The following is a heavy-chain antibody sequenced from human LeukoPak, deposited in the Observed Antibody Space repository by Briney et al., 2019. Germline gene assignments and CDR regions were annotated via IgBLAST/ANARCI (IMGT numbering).Heavy chain of an antibody. CDR3: ARDRGDCSSTSCYLYYFDY. J-gene: IGHJ4*02. V-gene: IGHV1-69*04. D-gene: IGHD2-2*01. CDR1: VGTFSSYA. CDR2: IIPILGIA. Sequence: GASVKVSCKASVGTFSSYAISWVRQAPGQGLEWMGRIIPILGIANYAQKFQGRVTITADKSTSTAYMELSSLRSEDTAVYYCARDRGDCSSTSCYLYYFDYWGQGTLVTVSS.